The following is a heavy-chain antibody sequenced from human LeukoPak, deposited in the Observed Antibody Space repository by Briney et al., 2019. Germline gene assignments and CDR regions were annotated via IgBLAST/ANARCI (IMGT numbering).Heavy chain of an antibody. Sequence: GGSLRLSCAASGFTFSDYYMSWIRQAPGKGLEWVSYISSGSSYTNYADSVKGRFTMSRDNAKNSLYLQMNSLRAEDTAVYYCARWKRGIVEVNAIRGPFDYWGQGTLVTVSS. CDR1: GFTFSDYY. CDR3: ARWKRGIVEVNAIRGPFDY. D-gene: IGHD2-21*01. CDR2: ISSGSSYT. J-gene: IGHJ4*02. V-gene: IGHV3-11*03.